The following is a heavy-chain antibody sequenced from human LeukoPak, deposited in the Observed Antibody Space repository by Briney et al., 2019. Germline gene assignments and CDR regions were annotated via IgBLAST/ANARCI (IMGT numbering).Heavy chain of an antibody. J-gene: IGHJ6*03. CDR1: GGSISSGSYY. V-gene: IGHV4-61*02. Sequence: SQTLSLTCTVSGGSISSGSYYWSWIRQPAGKGLEWIGRIYTSGSTNYNPSLKSRVTISVDTSKNQFSLKLSSVTAADTAVYYCARETGYSNYIGYYYYYMDVWGKGTTVTVSS. CDR2: IYTSGST. CDR3: ARETGYSNYIGYYYYYMDV. D-gene: IGHD4-11*01.